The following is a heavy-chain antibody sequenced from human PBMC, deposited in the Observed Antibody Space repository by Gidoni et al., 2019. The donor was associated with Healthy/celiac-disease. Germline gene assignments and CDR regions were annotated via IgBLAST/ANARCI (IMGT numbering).Heavy chain of an antibody. CDR3: ARRGGYSGYDPYYYYYGMDV. CDR1: GFTFSSYW. CDR2: IKQDGSEK. V-gene: IGHV3-7*01. Sequence: EVQLVESGGGLVQPGGSLRLSCAASGFTFSSYWMSWVRQAPGKGLEWVANIKQDGSEKYYVDSVKGRFTISRDNAKNSLYLQMNSLRAEDTAVYYCARRGGYSGYDPYYYYYGMDVWGQGTTVTVSS. D-gene: IGHD5-12*01. J-gene: IGHJ6*02.